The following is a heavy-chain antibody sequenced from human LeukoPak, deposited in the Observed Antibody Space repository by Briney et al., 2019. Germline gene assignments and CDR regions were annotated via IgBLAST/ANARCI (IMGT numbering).Heavy chain of an antibody. D-gene: IGHD6-19*01. CDR1: GFTFSSYE. J-gene: IGHJ4*02. V-gene: IGHV3-48*03. CDR3: AGCSGWYMGAPFDY. Sequence: GGSLRLSCAASGFTFSSYEMNWVRQAPGKGLEWVAYSSYSGSIIYYADSVKGRFTISRDNSKNLLYLQMSSLRAEDTATYYCAGCSGWYMGAPFDYWGQGTLVTVSS. CDR2: SSYSGSII.